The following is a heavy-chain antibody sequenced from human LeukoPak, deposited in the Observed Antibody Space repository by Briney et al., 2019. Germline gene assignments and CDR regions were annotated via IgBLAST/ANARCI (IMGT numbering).Heavy chain of an antibody. Sequence: GGSLRLSCAASGLTFYDHDINWVRHAPGKGLEWISYIRNSGSDKEYADSVKGRITVSRDNAKNTMHLQMNSLIAEDTAVYYCGGAHWGIDYWGQGTLVTVSS. CDR2: IRNSGSDK. J-gene: IGHJ4*02. CDR3: GGAHWGIDY. V-gene: IGHV3-30*02. CDR1: GLTFYDHD. D-gene: IGHD7-27*01.